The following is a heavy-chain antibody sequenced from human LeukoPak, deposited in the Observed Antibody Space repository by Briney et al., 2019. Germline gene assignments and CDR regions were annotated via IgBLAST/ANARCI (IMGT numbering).Heavy chain of an antibody. CDR2: INHSGST. V-gene: IGHV4-34*01. J-gene: IGHJ4*02. D-gene: IGHD2-15*01. CDR3: ARARTRYCSGGSCSYFDY. CDR1: GGSFSGYY. Sequence: SETLSLTCAVYGGSFSGYYWSWIRQPPGKGLEWIGEINHSGSTNYNPSLKSRVTISVDTSKNQFSLKLSSVTAADTAVYYCARARTRYCSGGSCSYFDYWGQGTLVTVSS.